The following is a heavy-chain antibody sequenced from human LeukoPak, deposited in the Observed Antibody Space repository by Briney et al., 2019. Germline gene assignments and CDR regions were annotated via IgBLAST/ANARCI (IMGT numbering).Heavy chain of an antibody. CDR3: AREMLAAAGGTTGWFGP. CDR1: GYTFTSYY. Sequence: ASVKVSCKASGYTFTSYYMHWVRQAPGQGLEWMGIINPSGGSTSYAQKFQGRVTMTRDMSTSTVYMELSSLRSEDTAVYYCAREMLAAAGGTTGWFGPWGQGTLVTVSS. V-gene: IGHV1-46*01. J-gene: IGHJ5*02. CDR2: INPSGGST. D-gene: IGHD6-13*01.